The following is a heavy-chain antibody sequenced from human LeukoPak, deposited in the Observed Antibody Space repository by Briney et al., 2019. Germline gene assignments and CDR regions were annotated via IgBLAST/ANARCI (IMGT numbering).Heavy chain of an antibody. CDR3: ARARGSYFDY. CDR2: ISVYNGNT. D-gene: IGHD3-10*01. Sequence: ASVKVSCKASGYTFINYGISWVRQAPGQGLEWMGWISVYNGNTNYAQRLQGRVTMTTDTSTSAAYMELRSLGSDDTAVYYCARARGSYFDYWGQGTLVTVSS. CDR1: GYTFINYG. V-gene: IGHV1-18*01. J-gene: IGHJ4*02.